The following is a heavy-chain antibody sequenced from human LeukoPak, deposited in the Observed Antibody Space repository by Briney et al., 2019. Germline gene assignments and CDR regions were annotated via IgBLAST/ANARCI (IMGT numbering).Heavy chain of an antibody. CDR1: GYTFTSYY. CDR2: INPSGGST. CDR3: ARAELRYFDWLLPFDY. J-gene: IGHJ4*02. D-gene: IGHD3-9*01. Sequence: GASVKVSCKASGYTFTSYYMHWVRQAPGQGLEWMGIINPSGGSTSYAQKFQGRDTMTRDTSTSTVYMELSSLRSEDTAVYYCARAELRYFDWLLPFDYWGQGTLVTVSS. V-gene: IGHV1-46*01.